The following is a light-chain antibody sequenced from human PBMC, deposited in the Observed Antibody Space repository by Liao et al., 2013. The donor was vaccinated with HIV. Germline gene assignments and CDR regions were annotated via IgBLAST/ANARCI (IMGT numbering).Light chain of an antibody. CDR2: QDT. Sequence: SYELTQPPSVSVSPGQTASITCSGDKLGDKFAYWYQQKPGQSPVLVIYQDTKRPSGIPERFSGSNSANTATLTISGTQAMDEADYYCQAWDRSTAVFGGGTKL. J-gene: IGLJ2*01. V-gene: IGLV3-1*01. CDR1: KLGDKF. CDR3: QAWDRSTAV.